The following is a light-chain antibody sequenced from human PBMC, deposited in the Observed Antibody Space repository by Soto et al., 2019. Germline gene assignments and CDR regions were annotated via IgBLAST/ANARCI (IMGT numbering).Light chain of an antibody. CDR1: NIGDKR. V-gene: IGLV3-21*04. J-gene: IGLJ1*01. CDR2: YDS. CDR3: QVWDIMTDNYV. Sequence: SSELTQPPSVSVAPEKTATITCGGNNIGDKRVHWYRQKPGQAPVLLISYDSDRPSGIPERFSGSNSGKTATLTISRVEAGDEAEYYCQVWDIMTDNYVFGGGTKLTVL.